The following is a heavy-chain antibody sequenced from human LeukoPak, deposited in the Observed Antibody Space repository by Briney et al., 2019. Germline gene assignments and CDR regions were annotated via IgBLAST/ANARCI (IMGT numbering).Heavy chain of an antibody. CDR2: INPNRGDT. CDR3: ARATGTYWWFDS. J-gene: IGHJ5*01. D-gene: IGHD1-26*01. V-gene: IGHV1-2*02. CDR1: GYTFTEYY. Sequence: ASVTVSYKACGYTFTEYYIHWVRQAPGQGGEGMGWINPNRGDTNYPQKVQGGGTITRDIANRKAYMEVRRLRYGDTAIYYCARATGTYWWFDSWGQGTLVTVSS.